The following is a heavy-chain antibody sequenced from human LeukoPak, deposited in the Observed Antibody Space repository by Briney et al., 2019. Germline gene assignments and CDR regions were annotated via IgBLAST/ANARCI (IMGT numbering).Heavy chain of an antibody. V-gene: IGHV3-7*03. CDR3: ARTGYCSGGSCYSLFDY. D-gene: IGHD2-15*01. Sequence: GGSLRLSCAASGFTLSSYWMSWVRPAPGKGLEWVANIKQDGSEKYYVDSVKGRFTISRDNAKNSLYLQMNSLRAEDTAVYYCARTGYCSGGSCYSLFDYWGQGTLVTVSS. CDR1: GFTLSSYW. J-gene: IGHJ4*02. CDR2: IKQDGSEK.